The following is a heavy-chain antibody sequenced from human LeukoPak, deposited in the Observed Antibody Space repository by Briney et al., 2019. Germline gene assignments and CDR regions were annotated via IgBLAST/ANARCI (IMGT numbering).Heavy chain of an antibody. CDR3: ARGPYDSSGYPTAFDY. Sequence: ASVKVSCKASGGTFSSYAISWVRQAPGQGLEWMGRIIPIFGTANYAQKFQGRVTITTDESTSTAYMELSNLRSEDTAVYYCARGPYDSSGYPTAFDYWGQGTLVTVSS. CDR1: GGTFSSYA. D-gene: IGHD3-22*01. J-gene: IGHJ4*02. V-gene: IGHV1-69*05. CDR2: IIPIFGTA.